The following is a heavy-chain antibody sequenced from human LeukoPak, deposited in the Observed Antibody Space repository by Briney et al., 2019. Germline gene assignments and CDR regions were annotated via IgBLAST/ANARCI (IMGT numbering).Heavy chain of an antibody. CDR1: GLTVSSNY. V-gene: IGHV3-53*01. D-gene: IGHD3-9*01. CDR3: ATVLTGQGY. J-gene: IGHJ4*02. Sequence: GGSLRLSCAASGLTVSSNYMSWVRQAPGKGLEWVTVIYGGGDTYYADSVKGRFTISRDNSKNTLYLQMNSLRAEDTAIYFCATVLTGQGYWGQGTLVTVSS. CDR2: IYGGGDT.